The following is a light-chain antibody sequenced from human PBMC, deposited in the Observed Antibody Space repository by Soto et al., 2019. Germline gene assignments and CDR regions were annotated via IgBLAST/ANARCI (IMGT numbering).Light chain of an antibody. CDR2: DAS. CDR3: QHYKNWLAWT. J-gene: IGKJ1*01. Sequence: EIVMTQSPATLSLSPGERATLSCRASQSVGSNLAWYQQKPGQAPRLLIYDASTGATGIPARFSGSGSGTEFTLTISSLQSEDFAVYYCQHYKNWLAWTFGQGPKVDIK. CDR1: QSVGSN. V-gene: IGKV3-15*01.